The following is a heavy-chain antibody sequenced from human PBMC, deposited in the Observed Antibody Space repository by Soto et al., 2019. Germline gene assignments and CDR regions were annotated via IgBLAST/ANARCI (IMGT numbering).Heavy chain of an antibody. J-gene: IGHJ4*02. CDR2: ISSSGTSA. CDR1: GFTFSAVY. D-gene: IGHD6-19*01. CDR3: ARDRGAVTGQDFDY. Sequence: QVQLEESGGGLVKPGGSLRLSCAASGFTFSAVYMSWIRQAPNKGLEYISYISSSGTSANYADSVKGRFTISRDNAKNSLYLQMNSLRAEDTAVYYCARDRGAVTGQDFDYWGQEALVTVSS. V-gene: IGHV3-11*05.